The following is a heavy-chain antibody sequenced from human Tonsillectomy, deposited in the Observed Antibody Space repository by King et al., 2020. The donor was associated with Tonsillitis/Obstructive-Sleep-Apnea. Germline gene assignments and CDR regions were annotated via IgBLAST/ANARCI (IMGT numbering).Heavy chain of an antibody. CDR1: GFTFGDYA. J-gene: IGHJ4*02. CDR3: TREQGIVGDTVDD. V-gene: IGHV3-49*05. Sequence: VQLVESGGGLVKPGRSLRLSCTASGFTFGDYAMSWFRQAPGKGLEWVGFIRSNAYGGTTEYAASVKGRFTISRDDSKSIAYLQMNSLQTEDTAVYYCTREQGIVGDTVDDWGQGTLVTVSS. CDR2: IRSNAYGGTT. D-gene: IGHD1-26*01.